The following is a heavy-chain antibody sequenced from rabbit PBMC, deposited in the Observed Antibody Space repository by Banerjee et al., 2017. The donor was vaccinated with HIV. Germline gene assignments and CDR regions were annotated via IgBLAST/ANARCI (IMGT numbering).Heavy chain of an antibody. CDR3: ARDGAGGSYFAL. D-gene: IGHD8-1*01. V-gene: IGHV1S47*01. Sequence: QEQVKETGGGLVQPGGSLTLSCTASGFSFSDKAVMGWVRQAPGKGLEWIGYIDPVFGITYYANWVNGRFSISRENAQNTVFLQMTSLTAADTATYFCARDGAGGSYFALWGPGTLVTVS. CDR2: IDPVFGIT. CDR1: GFSFSDKA. J-gene: IGHJ4*01.